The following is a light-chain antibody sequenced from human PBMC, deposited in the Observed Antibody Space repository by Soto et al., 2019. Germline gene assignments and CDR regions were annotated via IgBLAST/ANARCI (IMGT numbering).Light chain of an antibody. CDR2: GAS. J-gene: IGKJ3*01. Sequence: EIVLTQSPGTLSLSPGERATLSCRASQSVSSSYLAWYQQKPGQAPRLLIYGASSRATGIPDRFSGSGSGTDFTLTISTLEPEDFAVYYCQQYGGSPGFTLGPGTKVDIK. CDR3: QQYGGSPGFT. CDR1: QSVSSSY. V-gene: IGKV3-20*01.